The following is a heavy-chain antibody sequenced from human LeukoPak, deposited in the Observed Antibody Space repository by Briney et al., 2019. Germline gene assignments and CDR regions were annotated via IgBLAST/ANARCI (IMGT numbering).Heavy chain of an antibody. D-gene: IGHD6-19*01. CDR3: ATWGIAVAGTFDY. J-gene: IGHJ4*02. CDR1: GGSISSSY. CDR2: IYYSGST. V-gene: IGHV4-59*08. Sequence: PSETLSLTCSVSGGSISSSYWSWIRQPPGKRLEWIGYIYYSGSTNYNPSFKSRVAISVDTSKNQFSLKLSSVTAADTAVYYCATWGIAVAGTFDYWGQGTLVTVS.